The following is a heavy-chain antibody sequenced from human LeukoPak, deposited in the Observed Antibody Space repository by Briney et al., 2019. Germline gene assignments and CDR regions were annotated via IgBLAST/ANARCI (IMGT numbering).Heavy chain of an antibody. CDR1: GDSMRSYS. V-gene: IGHV4-59*12. Sequence: SETLSLTCSVSGDSMRSYSWTWIRQPPGKGPEWIGDIFYSGNTNYNPSLESRVTISVDTSKNQFSLKLSSVTAADTAVYYCARGVEWYSSSWYWWFDPWGQGTLVTVSS. CDR2: IFYSGNT. CDR3: ARGVEWYSSSWYWWFDP. J-gene: IGHJ5*02. D-gene: IGHD6-13*01.